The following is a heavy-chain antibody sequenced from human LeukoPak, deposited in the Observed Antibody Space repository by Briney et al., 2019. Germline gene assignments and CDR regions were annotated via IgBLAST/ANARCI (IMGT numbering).Heavy chain of an antibody. CDR3: ARTGYSSSWPFDY. Sequence: PSETLSLTCTVSGGSISSYLWSWIRQPAGKGLEWLGRIHTSGTATYSPSLQSRVTMSVDTSKNQFSLKLSSVTAADTAVYYCARTGYSSSWPFDYWGQGTLVTVSS. J-gene: IGHJ4*02. CDR1: GGSISSYL. CDR2: IHTSGTA. D-gene: IGHD6-13*01. V-gene: IGHV4-4*07.